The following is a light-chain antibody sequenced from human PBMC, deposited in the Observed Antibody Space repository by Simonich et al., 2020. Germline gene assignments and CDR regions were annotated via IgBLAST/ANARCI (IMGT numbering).Light chain of an antibody. CDR2: AAS. CDR1: QGFSSY. CDR3: QQYYSYPLT. J-gene: IGKJ4*01. V-gene: IGKV1-8*01. Sequence: AIRMTQSPSSLSASTGDRVTITCRASQGFSSYLAWYQQKPGQAPKLLIYAASTLQSGVPSRFSGSGAGTDFTLTISCLQSEDFATYYCQQYYSYPLTFGGGTKVEIK.